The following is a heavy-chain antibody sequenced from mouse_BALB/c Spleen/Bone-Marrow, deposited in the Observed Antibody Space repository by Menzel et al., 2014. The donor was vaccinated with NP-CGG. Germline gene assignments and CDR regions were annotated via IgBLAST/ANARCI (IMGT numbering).Heavy chain of an antibody. CDR1: GFNFKDTY. D-gene: IGHD1-1*01. CDR3: ASYYYGSSSFAY. J-gene: IGHJ3*01. CDR2: IDPANGNT. V-gene: IGHV14-3*02. Sequence: VQLQQSGAELVKPGASVKLSCTASGFNFKDTYMHWVKQRPEQGLEWIGRIDPANGNTKYDPKFQGKATITADTSSNTACQQLSSLTSEDTAVYYCASYYYGSSSFAYWGQGTLVTVSA.